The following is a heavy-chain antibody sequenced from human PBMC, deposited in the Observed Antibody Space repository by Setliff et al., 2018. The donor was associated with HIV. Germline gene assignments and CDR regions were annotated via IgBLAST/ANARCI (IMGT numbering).Heavy chain of an antibody. J-gene: IGHJ3*02. Sequence: KASETLSLTCTVSGGSISSGSYYWSWIRQPAGKGLEWIGHIYTSGSTNYNPSLKSRVTISVDTSKNQFSLKLSSVTAADTAVYYCARGQPQGGGTYWSAFDIWGQGTMVTVSS. CDR1: GGSISSGSYY. D-gene: IGHD1-26*01. CDR3: ARGQPQGGGTYWSAFDI. V-gene: IGHV4-61*09. CDR2: IYTSGST.